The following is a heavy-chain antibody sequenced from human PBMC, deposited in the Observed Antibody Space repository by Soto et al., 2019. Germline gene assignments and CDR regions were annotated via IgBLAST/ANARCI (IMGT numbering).Heavy chain of an antibody. CDR3: AKQAVAGTKVDAFDT. V-gene: IGHV3-30*18. Sequence: GGSLRLSCAASGFTFSSYGMHWVRQAPGKGLEWVAVISYDGSNKYYADSVKGRFTISRDNSKNTLYLQMNSLRAEDTAVYYCAKQAVAGTKVDAFDTWGQGTMLTVSS. D-gene: IGHD6-19*01. J-gene: IGHJ3*02. CDR1: GFTFSSYG. CDR2: ISYDGSNK.